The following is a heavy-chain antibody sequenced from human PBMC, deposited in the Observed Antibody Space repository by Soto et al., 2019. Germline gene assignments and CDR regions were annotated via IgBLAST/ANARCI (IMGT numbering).Heavy chain of an antibody. CDR3: AKDRKEEVRLGYRYMDV. CDR2: SSNDGSDG. V-gene: IGHV3-30*18. J-gene: IGHJ6*03. D-gene: IGHD5-12*01. CDR1: GFTFRSYA. Sequence: PGGSLRLSCAASGFTFRSYAMHWVRQAPGKGLEWVAVSSNDGSDGNYADSAKGRFTISRDNSKNTVYLQMNSLRPEDTAVYYCAKDRKEEVRLGYRYMDVWGMGTTVTVSS.